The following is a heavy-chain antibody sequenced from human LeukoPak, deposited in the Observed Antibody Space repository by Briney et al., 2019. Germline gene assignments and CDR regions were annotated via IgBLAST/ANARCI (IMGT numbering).Heavy chain of an antibody. CDR1: GYTFTSYA. V-gene: IGHV7-4-1*02. Sequence: ASVKVSCKASGYTFTSYAMNWVRQAPGQGLEWMGWINTNTGNPTYAQGFTGRFVFSLDTSVSTAYLQISSLKAEDTAVYYCARDFAYCGGDCYSGDAFDIWGQGTMVTVSS. CDR3: ARDFAYCGGDCYSGDAFDI. J-gene: IGHJ3*02. CDR2: INTNTGNP. D-gene: IGHD2-21*02.